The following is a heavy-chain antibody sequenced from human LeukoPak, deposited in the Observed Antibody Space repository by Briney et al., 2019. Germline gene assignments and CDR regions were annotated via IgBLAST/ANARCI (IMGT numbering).Heavy chain of an antibody. CDR1: GYSISSGYY. CDR2: IYHSGST. V-gene: IGHV4-38-2*02. J-gene: IGHJ3*02. Sequence: PSETLSLTCTVSGYSISSGYYWGWIRQPPGKGLEWIGSIYHSGSTYYNPSLKSRVTISVDTSKNQFSLKLSSVTAADTAVYYCARTPRWGYYDSSGYYSASVAFDIWGQGTMVTVSS. CDR3: ARTPRWGYYDSSGYYSASVAFDI. D-gene: IGHD3-22*01.